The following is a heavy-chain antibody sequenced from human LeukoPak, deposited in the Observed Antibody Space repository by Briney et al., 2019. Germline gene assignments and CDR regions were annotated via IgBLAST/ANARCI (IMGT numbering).Heavy chain of an antibody. CDR2: INPNSGGT. D-gene: IGHD2-2*01. V-gene: IGHV1-2*06. J-gene: IGHJ5*02. Sequence: GAAVKVSCKASGYTFTGYYMHWVRQAPGQGLEWMGRINPNSGGTNYAQKFQGRGTMTRDTSISTAYMELSRLRSDHTAVYYCARGLACSSTSCYYWFDPWGQGTLVTVSS. CDR3: ARGLACSSTSCYYWFDP. CDR1: GYTFTGYY.